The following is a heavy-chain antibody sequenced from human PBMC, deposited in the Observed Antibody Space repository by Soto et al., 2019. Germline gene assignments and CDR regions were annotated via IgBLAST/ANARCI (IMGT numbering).Heavy chain of an antibody. D-gene: IGHD6-6*01. Sequence: SLRLSCASYGSTFSSYGMHWVGQAPGKGLEWLAVILYDGSEKWFADSVKGRFTISRGNSKNTLYLQMNSLRAEDTAMYYCAKDPEYRTSYLGNYFEYWGQGTPVTVSS. V-gene: IGHV3-30*18. CDR3: AKDPEYRTSYLGNYFEY. J-gene: IGHJ4*02. CDR1: GSTFSSYG. CDR2: ILYDGSEK.